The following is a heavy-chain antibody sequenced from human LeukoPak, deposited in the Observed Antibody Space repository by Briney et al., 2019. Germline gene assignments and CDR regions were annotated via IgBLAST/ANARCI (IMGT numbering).Heavy chain of an antibody. J-gene: IGHJ6*03. CDR1: GFTFSSYG. D-gene: IGHD5-12*01. Sequence: GGSLRLSCAASGFTFSSYGMHWVRQAPGKGLEWVAVISYDGSNKYYADSVKGRFTISRDNSKNTLYLQMNSLRAEDTAAYYCARMWLRNYYMDVWGKGTTVTVSS. CDR2: ISYDGSNK. V-gene: IGHV3-30*03. CDR3: ARMWLRNYYMDV.